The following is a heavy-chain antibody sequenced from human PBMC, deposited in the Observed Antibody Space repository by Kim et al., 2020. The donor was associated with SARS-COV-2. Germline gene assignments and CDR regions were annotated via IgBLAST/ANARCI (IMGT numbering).Heavy chain of an antibody. V-gene: IGHV3-30*03. D-gene: IGHD6-13*01. Sequence: GGSLRLSCAASGFDFTSHALHWVRQATGKGLDWVAVISYDGKNAFYGDSVKGRFTISRDDSKNTVYLQMNSLRPDDTAFYYCARAAGSSWYSESDFWGQGNLVTVSS. J-gene: IGHJ4*02. CDR3: ARAAGSSWYSESDF. CDR1: GFDFTSHA. CDR2: ISYDGKNA.